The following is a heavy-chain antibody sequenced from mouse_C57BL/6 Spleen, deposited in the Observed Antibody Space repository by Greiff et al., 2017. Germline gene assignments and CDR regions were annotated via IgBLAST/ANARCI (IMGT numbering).Heavy chain of an antibody. CDR2: IYPGDGDT. CDR3: ARDYYLNY. CDR1: GYAFSSYW. D-gene: IGHD5-5*01. J-gene: IGHJ2*01. Sequence: VQGVESGAELVKPGASVKISCKASGYAFSSYWMNWVTQRPGKGLEWIGQIYPGDGDTNYNGKFKGKATLTADKSSSTAYMQLSSLTSEDSAVYFCARDYYLNYWGQGTTLTVSS. V-gene: IGHV1-80*01.